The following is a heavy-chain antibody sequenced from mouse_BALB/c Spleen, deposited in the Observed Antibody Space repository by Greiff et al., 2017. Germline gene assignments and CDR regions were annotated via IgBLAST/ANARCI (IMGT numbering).Heavy chain of an antibody. D-gene: IGHD4-1*01. CDR3: ARRPNSYFDY. J-gene: IGHJ2*01. Sequence: EVKLQESGPGLVKPSQSLSLTCTVTGYSITSDYAWNWIRQFPGNKLEWMGYISYSGSTSYNPSLKSRISITRDTSKNQFFLQLNSVTTEDTATYYCARRPNSYFDYWGQGTTLTVSS. CDR2: ISYSGST. CDR1: GYSITSDYA. V-gene: IGHV3-2*02.